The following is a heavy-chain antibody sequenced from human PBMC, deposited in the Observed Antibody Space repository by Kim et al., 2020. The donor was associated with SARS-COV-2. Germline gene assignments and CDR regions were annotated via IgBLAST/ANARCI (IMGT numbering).Heavy chain of an antibody. Sequence: ASVKVSCKASGYTFTSYAMHWVRQAPGQRLEWMGWINAGNGNTKCSQKFQGRVTITRDTSASTAYMELSSLRSEDTAVYYCARGPGGIAVAGIGRFDPWGQGTLVTVSS. J-gene: IGHJ5*02. CDR1: GYTFTSYA. CDR2: INAGNGNT. D-gene: IGHD6-19*01. CDR3: ARGPGGIAVAGIGRFDP. V-gene: IGHV1-3*01.